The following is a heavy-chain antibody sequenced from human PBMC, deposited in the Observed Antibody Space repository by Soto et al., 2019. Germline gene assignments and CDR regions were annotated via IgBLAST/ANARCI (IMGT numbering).Heavy chain of an antibody. J-gene: IGHJ4*02. D-gene: IGHD3-9*01. Sequence: EVQLVESGGGLVQSGGSLRLSCDASGFSFITYWMNWVRQAPGKGLEWLARIKEDGSEKQYVDSVKGRFTISRDNAKNSLYLQMNSLSEEDTAVYYCVRAISGSFALWGQGTLVIVSS. CDR1: GFSFITYW. CDR3: VRAISGSFAL. V-gene: IGHV3-7*04. CDR2: IKEDGSEK.